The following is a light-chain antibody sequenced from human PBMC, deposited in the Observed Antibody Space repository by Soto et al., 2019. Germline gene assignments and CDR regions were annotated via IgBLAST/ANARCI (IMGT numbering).Light chain of an antibody. V-gene: IGKV3-20*01. CDR1: QSVDSSY. CDR3: QQYGTSVFT. J-gene: IGKJ3*01. Sequence: EIVLTQSPGTLSLSPGERATLSCRASQSVDSSYLAWYQQKPGQAPRLLIYGASSRATGIPDRFSGSGSGTDFTLTISRLEPEEFAVYYCQQYGTSVFTFGPGTKVDIK. CDR2: GAS.